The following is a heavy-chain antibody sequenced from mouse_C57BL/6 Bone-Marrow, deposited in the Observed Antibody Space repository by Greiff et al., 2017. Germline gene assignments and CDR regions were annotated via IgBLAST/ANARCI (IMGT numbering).Heavy chain of an antibody. Sequence: QVQLQQPGAELVRPGPSVKLSCKASGYTFTSYWMHWVKQRPGQGLEWIGVIDPSDSYTNYNQQFKGKATLTVDTSSSTAYMQLSSLTYADSAVDYCARKIYYGNPFDYWGQGTTLTVSS. V-gene: IGHV1-59*01. CDR2: IDPSDSYT. D-gene: IGHD2-1*01. J-gene: IGHJ2*01. CDR3: ARKIYYGNPFDY. CDR1: GYTFTSYW.